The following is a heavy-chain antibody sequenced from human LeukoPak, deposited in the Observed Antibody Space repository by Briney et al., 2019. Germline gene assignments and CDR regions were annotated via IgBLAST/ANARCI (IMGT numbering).Heavy chain of an antibody. CDR2: SYYSGST. D-gene: IGHD7-27*01. CDR3: ARRTGVHFDY. J-gene: IGHJ4*02. Sequence: SETLSLTCTVSGGSISSGGYYWSWIRQHPGKGLEWIGYSYYSGSTYYNPSLKSRVTISVDTSKYQFSLKLSSVTAADTAVYYCARRTGVHFDYWGQGTLVTVSS. CDR1: GGSISSGGYY. V-gene: IGHV4-31*03.